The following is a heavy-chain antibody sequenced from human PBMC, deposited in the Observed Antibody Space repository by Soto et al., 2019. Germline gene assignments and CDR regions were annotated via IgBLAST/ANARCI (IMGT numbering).Heavy chain of an antibody. CDR1: GGSISSSSYY. CDR2: IYYSGST. V-gene: IGHV4-39*01. J-gene: IGHJ6*02. D-gene: IGHD2-21*02. Sequence: PSQTLSLTCTVSGGSISSSSYYWGLIRQPPGKGLEWIGSIYYSGSTYYNPSLKSRVTISVDTSKNQFSLKLSSVTAAETAVYYCARRGGNSDWYYYYGMDVWGQGTTVTVSS. CDR3: ARRGGNSDWYYYYGMDV.